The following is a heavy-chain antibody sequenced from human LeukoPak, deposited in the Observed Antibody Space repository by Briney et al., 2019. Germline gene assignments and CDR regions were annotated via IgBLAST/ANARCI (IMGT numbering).Heavy chain of an antibody. J-gene: IGHJ4*02. CDR3: ARDSMTTVTTYTFGDY. V-gene: IGHV3-64*01. Sequence: GGSLRLSCAASEFTFSSYAMHWVRQAPGKGLEYVSSISTNGGNTYYANSVKGRFTISRDNSKNMLYLQMGSLRAEDMALYYCARDSMTTVTTYTFGDYWGQGTLVTVSS. CDR2: ISTNGGNT. CDR1: EFTFSSYA. D-gene: IGHD4-17*01.